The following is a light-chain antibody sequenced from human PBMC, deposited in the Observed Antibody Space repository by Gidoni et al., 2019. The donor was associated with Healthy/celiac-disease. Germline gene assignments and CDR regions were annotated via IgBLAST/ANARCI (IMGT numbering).Light chain of an antibody. CDR2: DAS. CDR1: QDISNY. CDR3: QQYDNLIT. V-gene: IGKV1-33*01. J-gene: IGKJ5*01. Sequence: DIQMTQSPSSLSASVGDRVTITCQASQDISNYLKWYQQKPAKAPKLLIYDASNLETGVPSRFSGSGSGTDFTFTISSLQPEDIATYYCQQYDNLITFGQGTRLEIK.